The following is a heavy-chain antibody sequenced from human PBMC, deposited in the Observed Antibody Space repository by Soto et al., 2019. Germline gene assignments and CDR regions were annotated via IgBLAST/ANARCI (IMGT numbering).Heavy chain of an antibody. Sequence: SETLSLTCTVSGGSISSSSYYWAWIRQPPGKGLEWIGSIYYTGSTYYNPSLKSRVTISVDTSKNQFSLKVSSVTAADTALYHCARTTPPAHYYGSGSYKGPDYWGQGTLVTVSS. J-gene: IGHJ4*02. D-gene: IGHD3-10*01. CDR3: ARTTPPAHYYGSGSYKGPDY. CDR1: GGSISSSSYY. V-gene: IGHV4-39*01. CDR2: IYYTGST.